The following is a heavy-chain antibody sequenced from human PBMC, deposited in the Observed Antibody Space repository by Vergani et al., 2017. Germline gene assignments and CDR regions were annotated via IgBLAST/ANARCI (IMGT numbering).Heavy chain of an antibody. CDR2: IYYSGST. Sequence: QVQLQESGPGLVKPSETLSLTCTVSGGSISSYYWSWIRQPPGKGLEWIGYIYYSGSTNYNPSLKSRVTISVDTSKNQFSLKLSSVTAADTAVYYCAVGPYGDSNPNFDYWGQGTLVTVSS. J-gene: IGHJ4*02. V-gene: IGHV4-59*01. CDR1: GGSISSYY. CDR3: AVGPYGDSNPNFDY. D-gene: IGHD4-17*01.